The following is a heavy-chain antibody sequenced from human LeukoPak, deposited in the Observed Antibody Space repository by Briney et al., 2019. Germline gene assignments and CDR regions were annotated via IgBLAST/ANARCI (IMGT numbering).Heavy chain of an antibody. D-gene: IGHD2-2*01. Sequence: PGGSLRLSCAASGFTFSSYGMHWVRQAPGKGLEWVAFIRYDGSNKYYADSVKGRFTISRGNSKNTLYLQMNSLRAEDTAVYYCAIPYIVVVPAAMPRTPTWFDPWGQGTLVTVSS. CDR1: GFTFSSYG. CDR3: AIPYIVVVPAAMPRTPTWFDP. CDR2: IRYDGSNK. V-gene: IGHV3-30*02. J-gene: IGHJ5*02.